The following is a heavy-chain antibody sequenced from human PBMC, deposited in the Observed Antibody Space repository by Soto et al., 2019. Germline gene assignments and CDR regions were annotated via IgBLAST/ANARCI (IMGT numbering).Heavy chain of an antibody. CDR1: GGSISSYY. Sequence: SETLSLTCTVSGGSISSYYWSWIRQPPGKGLEWIGYIYYSGSTNYNPSLKSRVTISVDTSKNQFSLKLSSVTAADTAVYYCARHTVTLDAFDIWGQGTMVTVSS. J-gene: IGHJ3*02. D-gene: IGHD4-17*01. CDR2: IYYSGST. CDR3: ARHTVTLDAFDI. V-gene: IGHV4-59*08.